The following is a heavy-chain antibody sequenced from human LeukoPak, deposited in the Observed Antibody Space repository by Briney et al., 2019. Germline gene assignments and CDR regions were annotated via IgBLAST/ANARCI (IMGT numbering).Heavy chain of an antibody. V-gene: IGHV1-18*01. D-gene: IGHD6-13*01. J-gene: IGHJ6*02. CDR3: ARDQLVGNYYYYGMDV. CDR2: ISAYNGNT. CDR1: GYTFTGYG. Sequence: GASVKVSCKASGYTFTGYGISWVRQAPGQGLEWMGWISAYNGNTNYAQKLQGRVTMTTDTSTSTAYMELRSLRSDDTAVYYCARDQLVGNYYYYGMDVWGQGTTVTVSS.